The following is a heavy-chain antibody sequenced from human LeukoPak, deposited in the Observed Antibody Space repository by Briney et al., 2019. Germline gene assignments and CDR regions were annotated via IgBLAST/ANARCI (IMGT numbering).Heavy chain of an antibody. CDR2: INHSGST. CDR3: ARPYCSGGSCQGWFDP. J-gene: IGHJ5*02. D-gene: IGHD2-15*01. CDR1: GGSFSGYY. Sequence: SETLSLTCAVYGGSFSGYYWSWIRQPPGKGLEWIGEINHSGSTNYNPSLKSRVTISVDTSKNQFSLKLSSVTAADTAVYYCARPYCSGGSCQGWFDPWGQGTLVTVSS. V-gene: IGHV4-34*01.